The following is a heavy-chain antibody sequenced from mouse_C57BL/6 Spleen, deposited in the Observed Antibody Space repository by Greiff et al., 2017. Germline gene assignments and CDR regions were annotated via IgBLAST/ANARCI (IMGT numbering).Heavy chain of an antibody. D-gene: IGHD2-2*01. CDR3: ARGGGYGEYFDV. J-gene: IGHJ1*03. CDR1: GFTFSDYY. CDR2: INYDGSST. Sequence: EVMLVESEGGLVQPGSSMKLSCTASGFTFSDYYMAWVRQVPEKGLEWVANINYDGSSTYYLDSLKSRFIISRENAKNILYLQMSSLKSEDTATYYCARGGGYGEYFDVWGTGTTVTVSS. V-gene: IGHV5-16*01.